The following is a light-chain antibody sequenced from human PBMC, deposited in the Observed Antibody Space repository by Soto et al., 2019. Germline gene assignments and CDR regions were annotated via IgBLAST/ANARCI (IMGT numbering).Light chain of an antibody. CDR1: QDISHY. J-gene: IGKJ1*01. Sequence: DIQVTQSPSAMSASVGDRVTITCRASQDISHYLAWFQQKPGKVPKRLIFAVSNLESGVPSRFRGSGSGTEFTLTITSLQPEDFATYYCLQHNSYPWTFGQGTKVDSK. CDR3: LQHNSYPWT. V-gene: IGKV1-17*03. CDR2: AVS.